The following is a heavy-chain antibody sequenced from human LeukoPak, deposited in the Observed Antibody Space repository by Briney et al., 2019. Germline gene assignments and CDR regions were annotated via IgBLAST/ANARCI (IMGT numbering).Heavy chain of an antibody. CDR3: ARDPPYGMDV. Sequence: SETLSLTCTVSSGSISSYYWSWIRQPPGKGLEWIGYIYYSGSTNYNPSLKSRVTISVDTSKNQFSLKLSSVTAADTAVYYCARDPPYGMDVWGQGTTVTVSS. J-gene: IGHJ6*02. CDR2: IYYSGST. CDR1: SGSISSYY. V-gene: IGHV4-59*01.